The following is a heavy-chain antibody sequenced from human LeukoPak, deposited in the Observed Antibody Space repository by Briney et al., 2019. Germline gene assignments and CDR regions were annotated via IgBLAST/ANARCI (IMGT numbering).Heavy chain of an antibody. CDR3: ARRDISSGWSFDY. CDR1: VGSISNYH. D-gene: IGHD6-19*01. Sequence: SETLSLTCTVSVGSISNYHWSWIPHPARKGLGWVGQIHTSGSTNYNPPLKRRVSLSIDTTEDQVSLTIRSVTAADTAFYYCARRDISSGWSFDYWGQGTLVTVSS. J-gene: IGHJ4*02. V-gene: IGHV4-4*07. CDR2: IHTSGST.